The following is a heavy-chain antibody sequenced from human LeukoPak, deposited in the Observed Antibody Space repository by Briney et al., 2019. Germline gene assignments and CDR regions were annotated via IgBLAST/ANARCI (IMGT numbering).Heavy chain of an antibody. D-gene: IGHD2-2*01. J-gene: IGHJ3*02. V-gene: IGHV4-39*01. CDR1: GGSISSSSYY. CDR3: ARQRYQLLWRPYDAFDI. CDR2: IYYSGST. Sequence: SETLSLTCTVSGGSISSSSYYWGWIRQPPGKGLEWIGSIYYSGSTYYNPSLKSRVTISVDTSKNQFSLKLSSVTAADTAVYYCARQRYQLLWRPYDAFDIWGQGTMVTVSS.